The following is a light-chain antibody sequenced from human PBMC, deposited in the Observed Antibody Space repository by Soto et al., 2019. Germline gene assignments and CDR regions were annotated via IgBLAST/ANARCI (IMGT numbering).Light chain of an antibody. CDR2: EVT. CDR3: GSYTSSVYV. J-gene: IGLJ1*01. Sequence: QSVLTQPASVSGSPGQSITISCTGTSSDVGSYSYVSWYQQRPGKAPKLMIYEVTNRPSGVSDRFSGSKSGNTASLTISGLQYEDEADYYCGSYTSSVYVFGTGTKVTVL. CDR1: SSDVGSYSY. V-gene: IGLV2-14*01.